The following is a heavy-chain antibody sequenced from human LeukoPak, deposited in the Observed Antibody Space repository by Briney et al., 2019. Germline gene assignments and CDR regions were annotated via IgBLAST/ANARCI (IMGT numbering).Heavy chain of an antibody. D-gene: IGHD1-1*01. J-gene: IGHJ6*03. CDR3: AKVSHTGTTSRYYYMDV. CDR2: ISYDGSNK. Sequence: PGGSLRLSCAASGFTFSDYYMSWVRQAPGKGLEWVAVISYDGSNKYYADSVKGRFTISRDNSKNTLYLQMNSLRAEDTAVYYCAKVSHTGTTSRYYYMDVWGKGTTVTVSS. CDR1: GFTFSDYY. V-gene: IGHV3-30*18.